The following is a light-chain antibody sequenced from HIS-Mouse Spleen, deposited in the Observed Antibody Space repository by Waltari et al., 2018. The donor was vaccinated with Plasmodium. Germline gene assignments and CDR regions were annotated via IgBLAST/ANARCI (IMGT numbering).Light chain of an antibody. CDR3: QQNYNTWT. V-gene: IGKV1-39*01. Sequence: DISMTQSPSSLSASVGNRVPITCRASQSISSYLNLYQLKPRIAPKILIYAASSLQSGVPSMFSGSGSGTDFTLTISSLQPEDFATYYCQQNYNTWTFGQGTKVEIK. CDR2: AAS. CDR1: QSISSY. J-gene: IGKJ1*01.